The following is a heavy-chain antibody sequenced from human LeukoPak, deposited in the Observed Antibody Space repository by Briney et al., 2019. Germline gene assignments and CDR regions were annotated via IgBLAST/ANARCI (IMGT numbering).Heavy chain of an antibody. V-gene: IGHV3-30*02. CDR3: ARFRMLSREQQLGDRAFDI. D-gene: IGHD6-13*01. CDR1: GFTFSSYG. CDR2: IRYDGSNK. Sequence: PGGSLRLSCAASGFTFSSYGMHWVRQAPGKGLEWVAFIRYDGSNKYYADSVKGRFTISRDNSKNTLYLQMNSLRAEDTAVYYCARFRMLSREQQLGDRAFDIWGQGTMVTVSS. J-gene: IGHJ3*02.